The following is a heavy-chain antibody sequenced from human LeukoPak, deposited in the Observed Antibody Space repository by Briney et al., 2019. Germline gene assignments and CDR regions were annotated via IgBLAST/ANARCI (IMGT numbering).Heavy chain of an antibody. V-gene: IGHV3-30*01. D-gene: IGHD2-15*01. CDR2: ISNVETNT. CDR1: GFTFSNYA. J-gene: IGHJ4*02. CDR3: AKSRAKGYCSGGSCYGPSVLGY. Sequence: GGSLRLSCAASGFTFSNYAMHWVRQAPGKGLEWVAVISNVETNTYYADSVKGRFTISRDNSKNTLYLQLNSLRAEDTAVYYCAKSRAKGYCSGGSCYGPSVLGYWGQGTLVTVSS.